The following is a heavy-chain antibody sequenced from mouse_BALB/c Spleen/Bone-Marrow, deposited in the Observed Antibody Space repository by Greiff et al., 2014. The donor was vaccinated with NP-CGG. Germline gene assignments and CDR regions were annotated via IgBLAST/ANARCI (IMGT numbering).Heavy chain of an antibody. Sequence: VKLEESGAELVKPGASVKLSCKTSGYTFTNYYIYWVKQRPGQGLEWIGEINPGNGGTNFHERFKSKSTLTVDKSSTTAYSRLTSLTSDVSAVYYGARGSDYWGQGTLVTVSA. J-gene: IGHJ3*01. CDR1: GYTFTNYY. CDR2: INPGNGGT. V-gene: IGHV1S81*02. CDR3: ARGSDY.